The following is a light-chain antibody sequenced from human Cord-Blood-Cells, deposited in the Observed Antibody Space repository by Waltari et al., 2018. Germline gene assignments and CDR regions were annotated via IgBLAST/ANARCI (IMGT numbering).Light chain of an antibody. CDR1: QSVSSN. CDR3: QQYNNWAYS. V-gene: IGKV3-15*01. CDR2: GAS. J-gene: IGKJ2*03. Sequence: IVMKQSQATLPGSSGERATLSCRASQSVSSNLAWYQRKPGQAPSLLIYGASTRATGIRARFSGSGSGIEFTLTISSLQSEDFAVYYGQQYNNWAYSFGQGTKLEFK.